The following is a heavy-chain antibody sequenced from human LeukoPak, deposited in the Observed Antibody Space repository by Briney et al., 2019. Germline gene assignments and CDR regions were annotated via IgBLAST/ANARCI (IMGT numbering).Heavy chain of an antibody. D-gene: IGHD2-2*01. V-gene: IGHV3-30*02. J-gene: IGHJ4*02. CDR2: IRYDGSNK. Sequence: GGSLRLSCAASGFTFSSYGMHWVRQAPGKGLEWVAFIRYDGSNKYYADSVKGRFTIYRDNSKNSLYLQMNSLRAEDTAVYYCAKDGPIVVVPAARAASYYFDYWGQGTLVTVSS. CDR1: GFTFSSYG. CDR3: AKDGPIVVVPAARAASYYFDY.